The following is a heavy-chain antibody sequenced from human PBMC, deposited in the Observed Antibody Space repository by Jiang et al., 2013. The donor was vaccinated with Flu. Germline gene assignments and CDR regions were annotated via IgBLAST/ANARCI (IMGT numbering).Heavy chain of an antibody. V-gene: IGHV4-39*01. J-gene: IGHJ4*02. CDR1: GGSIRSSSFD. CDR2: IHSSGIS. CDR3: ARDYNDYLDY. D-gene: IGHD4-11*01. Sequence: PGLVKPSETLFLTCTVSGGSIRSSSFDWGWIRQSPGKGLEWIGSIHSSGISNYNTSLKGRVSISVDTSRNQFSLKLRSVTAADSAVYYCARDYNDYLDYWSQGTWSPSPQ.